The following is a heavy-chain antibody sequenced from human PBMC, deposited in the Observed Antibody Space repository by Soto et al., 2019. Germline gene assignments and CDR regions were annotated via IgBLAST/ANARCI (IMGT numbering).Heavy chain of an antibody. Sequence: WASVKVSCKASGYTFSIYGINWVRQAPGQGLEWMGWTRPNNGNTKYAQNLQGRVTMTTDTSTSTAYMELRSLRPDDTAVYYCVRDLDGSGSYYTDYWGQGTLVTSPQ. CDR2: TRPNNGNT. CDR1: GYTFSIYG. J-gene: IGHJ4*02. CDR3: VRDLDGSGSYYTDY. V-gene: IGHV1-18*01. D-gene: IGHD3-10*01.